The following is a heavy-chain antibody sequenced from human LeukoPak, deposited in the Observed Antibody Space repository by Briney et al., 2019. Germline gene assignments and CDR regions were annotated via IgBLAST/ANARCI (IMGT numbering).Heavy chain of an antibody. CDR3: ASHSSSWYRDY. CDR2: INSDGSST. Sequence: RGSLRLSCAASGFTFSSYWMHWVRQAPGKGLVWVSRINSDGSSTSYADSVKGRFTISRDNAKNTLYLQMNSLRAEDTAVYYCASHSSSWYRDYWGQGTLVTVSS. CDR1: GFTFSSYW. D-gene: IGHD6-13*01. J-gene: IGHJ4*02. V-gene: IGHV3-74*01.